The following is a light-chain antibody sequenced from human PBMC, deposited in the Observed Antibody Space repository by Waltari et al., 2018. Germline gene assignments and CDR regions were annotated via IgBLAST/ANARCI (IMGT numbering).Light chain of an antibody. CDR1: QRISSW. J-gene: IGKJ1*01. CDR2: KAS. CDR3: QQYNRYGT. V-gene: IGKV1-5*03. Sequence: DIQMTQSPSTLSASVGDRVTITCRASQRISSWLAWYQQKPGKAPKLLIYKASSLESGVPSRFSGSGSGTEFTLTISSLQPDDFATYYCQQYNRYGTFGQGTKVEIK.